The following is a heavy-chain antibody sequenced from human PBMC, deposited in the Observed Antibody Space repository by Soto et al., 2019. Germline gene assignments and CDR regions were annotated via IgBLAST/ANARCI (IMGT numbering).Heavy chain of an antibody. J-gene: IGHJ6*02. V-gene: IGHV3-48*03. CDR1: GFTFSSYE. Sequence: XGSLRLSCAASGFTFSSYEMNWVRQAPGKGLEWVSYISSSGSTIYYADPVKGRFTISRDNAKNSLYLQMNSLRAEDTAVYYCARGRGYSYGPTIMDVWGQGTTVTVSS. CDR2: ISSSGSTI. CDR3: ARGRGYSYGPTIMDV. D-gene: IGHD5-18*01.